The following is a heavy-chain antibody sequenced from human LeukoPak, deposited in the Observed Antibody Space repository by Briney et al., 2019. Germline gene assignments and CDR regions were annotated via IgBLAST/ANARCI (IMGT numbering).Heavy chain of an antibody. CDR1: GGSISSSSYY. CDR3: ARHTYSSGWYGDY. D-gene: IGHD6-19*01. V-gene: IGHV4-39*01. Sequence: SETLSLTCTVSGGSISSSSYYWGWIRQPPGKELEWIGSIYYSGSTYYNPSLKSRVTISVDTSKNQFSLKLSSVTAADTAVYYCARHTYSSGWYGDYWGQEALVTVSS. J-gene: IGHJ4*02. CDR2: IYYSGST.